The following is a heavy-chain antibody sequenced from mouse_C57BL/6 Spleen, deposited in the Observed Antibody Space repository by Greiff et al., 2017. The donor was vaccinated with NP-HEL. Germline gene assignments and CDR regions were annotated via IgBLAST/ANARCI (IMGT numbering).Heavy chain of an antibody. CDR3: AREDMSTTRYFDY. CDR2: IYPGDGDT. CDR1: GYAFSSYW. V-gene: IGHV1-80*01. D-gene: IGHD2-4*01. Sequence: VQLQQSGAELVKPGASVKISCKASGYAFSSYWMNWVKQRPGKGLEWIGQIYPGDGDTNYNGKFKGKATLTADKSSSTAYMQLSSLTSEDSAVDFCAREDMSTTRYFDYWGQGTTLTVSS. J-gene: IGHJ2*01.